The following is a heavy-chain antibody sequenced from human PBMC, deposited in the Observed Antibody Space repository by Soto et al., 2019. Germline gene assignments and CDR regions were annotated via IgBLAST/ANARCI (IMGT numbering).Heavy chain of an antibody. CDR1: GGSISSYY. CDR2: IYYSGST. Sequence: SETLSLTCTVSGGSISSYYWSWIRQPPGKGLEWVGYIYYSGSTNYNPSLKSRVTISVDTSKNQFSLKLSSVTAADTAVYYCARGGIAAAGTDWFDPWGQGTLVTVSS. J-gene: IGHJ5*02. V-gene: IGHV4-59*01. CDR3: ARGGIAAAGTDWFDP. D-gene: IGHD6-13*01.